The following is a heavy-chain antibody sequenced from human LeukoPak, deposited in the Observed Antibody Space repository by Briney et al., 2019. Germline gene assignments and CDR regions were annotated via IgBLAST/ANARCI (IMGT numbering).Heavy chain of an antibody. J-gene: IGHJ4*02. CDR2: IYYTGGT. V-gene: IGHV4-59*08. CDR1: GGSITNYY. Sequence: PSETLSLTCTVSGGSITNYYWAWIRQPPGKGLEWIGNIYYTGGTKYNPSLRSRVTMSVDTSKNQFSLKLSSVTAADTAVYYCARLFPHYYDSSGYYYYFDYWGQGTLVTVSS. D-gene: IGHD3-22*01. CDR3: ARLFPHYYDSSGYYYYFDY.